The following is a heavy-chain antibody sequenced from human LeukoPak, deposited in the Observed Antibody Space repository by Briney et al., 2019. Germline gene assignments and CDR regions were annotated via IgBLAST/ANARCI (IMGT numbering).Heavy chain of an antibody. Sequence: SETLSLTCTVSGGSISSSSYYWGWIRQPPGKGLEWIGSIYYSGSTYYNPSLKSRVTISVDTSKNQFSLKLSSVTAADTAVYYCARQPPYRYCSGGSCQEYYFDYWGQGTLVTVSS. J-gene: IGHJ4*02. CDR1: GGSISSSSYY. CDR3: ARQPPYRYCSGGSCQEYYFDY. V-gene: IGHV4-39*01. CDR2: IYYSGST. D-gene: IGHD2-15*01.